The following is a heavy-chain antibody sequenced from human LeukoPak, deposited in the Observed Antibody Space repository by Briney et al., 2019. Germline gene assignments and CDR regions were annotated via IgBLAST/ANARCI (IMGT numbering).Heavy chain of an antibody. CDR3: ARDDFYYDSSLDY. CDR1: GGSISSGSYY. V-gene: IGHV4-61*02. D-gene: IGHD3-22*01. CDR2: IYTSGST. J-gene: IGHJ4*02. Sequence: SQTLFLTCTVSGGSISSGSYYWSWIRQPAGKGLEWIGRIYTSGSTNYNPSLKSRVTISVDTSKNQFSLKMRSVTAADTAVYYCARDDFYYDSSLDYWGQGTLVTVSS.